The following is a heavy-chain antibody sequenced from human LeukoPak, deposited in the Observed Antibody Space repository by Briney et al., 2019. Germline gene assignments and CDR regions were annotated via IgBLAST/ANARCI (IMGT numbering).Heavy chain of an antibody. J-gene: IGHJ6*04. CDR2: IYYSGST. CDR3: AGHLVPDLGFGDGTRRY. Sequence: PSETLSLTCTVSGGSLSSYYWSWIRQPPGKGLEWIGSIYYSGSTYYNPSLTSLVTISVDTSKNQFSLTLSSVSAADTAVYYCAGHLVPDLGFGDGTRRYWGKGTTVTISS. CDR1: GGSLSSYY. D-gene: IGHD3-10*01. V-gene: IGHV4-39*01.